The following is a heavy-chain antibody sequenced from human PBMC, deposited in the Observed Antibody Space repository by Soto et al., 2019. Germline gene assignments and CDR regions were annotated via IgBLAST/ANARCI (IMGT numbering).Heavy chain of an antibody. CDR3: ARGIVVVPAAISYYYYGMDV. D-gene: IGHD2-2*02. V-gene: IGHV1-69*01. Sequence: QVQLVQSGAEVKKPGSSVKVSCKASGGTFSSYAISWVRQAPGQGLEWMGGIIPIFGTANYAKKFQGRVTITADESTSTAYMELSSLRSEDTAVYYCARGIVVVPAAISYYYYGMDVWGQGTTVTVSS. CDR1: GGTFSSYA. CDR2: IIPIFGTA. J-gene: IGHJ6*02.